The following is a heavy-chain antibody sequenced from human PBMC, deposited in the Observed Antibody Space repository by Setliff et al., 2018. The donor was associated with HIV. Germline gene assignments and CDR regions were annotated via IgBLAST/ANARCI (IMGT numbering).Heavy chain of an antibody. Sequence: PGGSLRLSCAASGFTFSSNAMSWVRQAPGKGLEWVSGMTNNGGTTYYAESVKGRFTISRDNSKNTLYLQMNSLRPEDTAVYYCAKNLYRSPWSPLDYWGQGTLVTVSS. J-gene: IGHJ4*02. D-gene: IGHD6-19*01. CDR1: GFTFSSNA. CDR3: AKNLYRSPWSPLDY. CDR2: MTNNGGTT. V-gene: IGHV3-23*01.